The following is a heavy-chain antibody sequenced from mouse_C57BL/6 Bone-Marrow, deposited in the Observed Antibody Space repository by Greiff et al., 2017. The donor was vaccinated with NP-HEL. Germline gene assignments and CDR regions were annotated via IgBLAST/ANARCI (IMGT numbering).Heavy chain of an antibody. CDR3: ARGELGDLWFAY. V-gene: IGHV3-6*01. CDR2: ISYDGSN. J-gene: IGHJ3*01. CDR1: GYSITSGYY. Sequence: EVKLVESGPGLVKPSQSLSLTCSVTGYSITSGYYWNWIRQFPGNKLEWMGYISYDGSNNYNPSLKNRISITRDPSKNQFFLKLNSVTTEDTATYYCARGELGDLWFAYWGQGTLVTVSA.